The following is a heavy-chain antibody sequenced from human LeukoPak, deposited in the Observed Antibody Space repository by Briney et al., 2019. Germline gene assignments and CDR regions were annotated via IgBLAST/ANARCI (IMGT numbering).Heavy chain of an antibody. V-gene: IGHV3-23*01. J-gene: IGHJ5*02. CDR1: GFTFNNYA. CDR2: ISGSGDNT. D-gene: IGHD3-22*01. CDR3: AKGLDVRHDNSGHYSNWFDP. Sequence: GGSLRLSCAASGFTFNNYAMTWVRQAPGKGLEWVSGISGSGDNTYYADSVRCRFTISRDTSKNTLDLQMNSLRAEDTAVYFCAKGLDVRHDNSGHYSNWFDPWGQGTLVTVSS.